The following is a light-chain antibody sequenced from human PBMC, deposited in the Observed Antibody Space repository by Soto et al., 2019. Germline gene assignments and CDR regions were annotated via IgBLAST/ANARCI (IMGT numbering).Light chain of an antibody. Sequence: DIQMTQSPSTLSASVGDRVIITCRASQSIIKRLAWYQQKPGKAPKLLISDASNLESGVPTRFSGSGFGAEFTLTISSLQTDDFATYYCLQYSGKFRAFGQGTKLEV. J-gene: IGKJ2*01. CDR3: LQYSGKFRA. V-gene: IGKV1-5*01. CDR2: DAS. CDR1: QSIIKR.